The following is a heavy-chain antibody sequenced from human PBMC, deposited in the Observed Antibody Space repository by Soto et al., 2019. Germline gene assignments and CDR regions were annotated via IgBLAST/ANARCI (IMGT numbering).Heavy chain of an antibody. Sequence: GGSLRLSCAASGFTFSSYGMHWVRQAPGKGLEWVAVISYNGSNIYYADSVKGRFTISRDNAKNSLYLQMNSLRAEDTALYYCARDGSVAGTGELVDFWGQGTLVTVSS. CDR1: GFTFSSYG. J-gene: IGHJ4*02. CDR3: ARDGSVAGTGELVDF. D-gene: IGHD6-19*01. V-gene: IGHV3-30*03. CDR2: ISYNGSNI.